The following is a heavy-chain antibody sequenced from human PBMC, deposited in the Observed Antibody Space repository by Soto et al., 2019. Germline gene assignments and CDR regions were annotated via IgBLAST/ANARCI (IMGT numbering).Heavy chain of an antibody. J-gene: IGHJ4*02. CDR2: VYHRGRS. Sequence: SETLSLTCTVSGGSVTNSSYYWRWIHQSPGKGLEWIGSVYHRGRSYSKSSVKSRGTISVDMSKNRFSLSLNSVTASDTAVYFCVSQRTSVPTQAYFVYSGPGAPGSV. CDR1: GGSVTNSSYY. CDR3: VSQRTSVPTQAYFVY. V-gene: IGHV4-39*01.